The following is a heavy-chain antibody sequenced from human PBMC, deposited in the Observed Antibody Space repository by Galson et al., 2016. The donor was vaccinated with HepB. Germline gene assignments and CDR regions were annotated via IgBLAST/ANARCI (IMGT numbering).Heavy chain of an antibody. CDR1: SDSLSTSDW. V-gene: IGHV4-4*02. Sequence: SETLSLTCTVSSDSLSTSDWWSWVRQSPRKGLEWIGEINDSGTTNYNPSLEGRVTISVDTSKNQFSLRLTSVTAADTAVNYCARDATSRATHATFYMWGQGTVVTVSS. CDR2: INDSGTT. D-gene: IGHD1-1*01. J-gene: IGHJ3*02. CDR3: ARDATSRATHATFYM.